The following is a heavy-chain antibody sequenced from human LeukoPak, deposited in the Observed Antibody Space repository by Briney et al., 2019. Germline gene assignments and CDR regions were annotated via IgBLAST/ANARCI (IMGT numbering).Heavy chain of an antibody. CDR1: GGSMSSYY. Sequence: PSETLSLTCTVSGGSMSSYYWSWIRQPPGKGLEWIGYIYYSGSTNYNASLKSRVTISVDTSKNQFSLKLSSVTAADTAVYYCAREASPYDILTGYYSRRYYFDYWGQGTLVTVSS. CDR3: AREASPYDILTGYYSRRYYFDY. CDR2: IYYSGST. V-gene: IGHV4-59*01. D-gene: IGHD3-9*01. J-gene: IGHJ4*02.